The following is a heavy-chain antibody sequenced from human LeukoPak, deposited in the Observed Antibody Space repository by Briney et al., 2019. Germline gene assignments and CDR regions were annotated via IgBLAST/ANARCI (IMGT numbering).Heavy chain of an antibody. D-gene: IGHD3-3*01. CDR2: IYPGDSDT. V-gene: IGHV5-51*01. CDR3: ARRGVWSGYYEQYYFYYGMDV. Sequence: GESLKISCKGSGYSFTGYWIGWVRQMPGKGLEWMGIIYPGDSDTKYSPSFQGQVTISVDKSISTAYLQWSSLKASDTAMYYCARRGVWSGYYEQYYFYYGMDVWGQGTTVTVSS. CDR1: GYSFTGYW. J-gene: IGHJ6*02.